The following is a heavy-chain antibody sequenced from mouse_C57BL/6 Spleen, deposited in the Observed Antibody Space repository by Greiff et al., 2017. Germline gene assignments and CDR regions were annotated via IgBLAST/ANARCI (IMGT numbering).Heavy chain of an antibody. J-gene: IGHJ1*03. Sequence: VQLQQSGPELVKPGASVKISCKASGYTFTDYYMNWVKQSHGKSLEWIGDINPNNGGTSYNQKFKGKATLTVDKSSSTAYMELRSLTSEDSAVYYCARPDYSNYGGCFDVWGTGTTVTVSS. D-gene: IGHD2-5*01. CDR3: ARPDYSNYGGCFDV. CDR1: GYTFTDYY. V-gene: IGHV1-26*01. CDR2: INPNNGGT.